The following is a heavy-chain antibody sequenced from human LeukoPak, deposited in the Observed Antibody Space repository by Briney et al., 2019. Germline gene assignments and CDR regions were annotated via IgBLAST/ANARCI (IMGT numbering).Heavy chain of an antibody. D-gene: IGHD5-12*01. J-gene: IGHJ4*01. CDR3: ARGGAYSGYDY. V-gene: IGHV3-7*03. CDR1: GFTFSSYW. Sequence: GGSLRLSCAASGFTFSSYWMSWVRQAPGKGLEWVANIKQDGSEKYYVDSVKGRFTISRDNAKNSLSLQMNSLRAEDTALYYCARGGAYSGYDYWGHGTLVTVSS. CDR2: IKQDGSEK.